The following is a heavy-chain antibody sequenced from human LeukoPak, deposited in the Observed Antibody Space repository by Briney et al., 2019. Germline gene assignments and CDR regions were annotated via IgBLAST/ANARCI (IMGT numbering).Heavy chain of an antibody. V-gene: IGHV1-2*02. D-gene: IGHD5-18*01. CDR1: GYTFAGYY. Sequence: ASVKVSCKASGYTFAGYYMHWVRQAPGQGLEWMGWINPNSGVTNYAQKFQGRVTMTRDTSISTAYMDLSRLRSDDTAVYYCARDGIPPRSTAMVEGWGQGTLVTVSS. CDR3: ARDGIPPRSTAMVEG. J-gene: IGHJ4*02. CDR2: INPNSGVT.